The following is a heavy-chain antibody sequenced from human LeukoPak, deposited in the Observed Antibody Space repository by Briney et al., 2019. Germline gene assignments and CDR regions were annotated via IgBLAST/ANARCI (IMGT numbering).Heavy chain of an antibody. D-gene: IGHD3-16*01. CDR3: ARRRLGDAFDV. J-gene: IGHJ3*01. Sequence: SGPRLMHPSAALSLTFTVSGGSINGYSWTWIRQPPGKVLEWIGYIYYSGNTNYNPSLKSRVSLSVHTSKNQFSLRLSSVTAADTAIYYCARRRLGDAFDVWGQGTMVAVSS. V-gene: IGHV4-59*08. CDR1: GGSINGYS. CDR2: IYYSGNT.